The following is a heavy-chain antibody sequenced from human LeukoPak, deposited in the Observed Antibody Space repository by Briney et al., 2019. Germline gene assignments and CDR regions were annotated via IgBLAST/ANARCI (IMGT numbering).Heavy chain of an antibody. CDR2: ISGSGDST. Sequence: PGGSLGLSCAASGFTFSSYAMSWVRQAPGKGLEWVSFISGSGDSTYYADSVKGRFTISRDNSKNTLYLQMNSLRGEDTAVYYCAKEGSYSGSRFDYWGQGTLVTVSS. J-gene: IGHJ4*02. CDR3: AKEGSYSGSRFDY. D-gene: IGHD1-26*01. V-gene: IGHV3-23*01. CDR1: GFTFSSYA.